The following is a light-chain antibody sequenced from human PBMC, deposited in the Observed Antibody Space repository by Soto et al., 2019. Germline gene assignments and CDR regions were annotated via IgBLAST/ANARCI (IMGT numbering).Light chain of an antibody. CDR3: QQYNKWPQT. J-gene: IGKJ2*01. V-gene: IGKV3-15*01. CDR1: QSVSDN. CDR2: GAS. Sequence: EIVMTQSPATLSVSPGERATLSCRASQSVSDNLAWYQHKPGQAPRFLIYGASTRATNIPARFSGSGSGTEFTLTISSLQSEDFAVYYCQQYNKWPQTFGQGTKLEIK.